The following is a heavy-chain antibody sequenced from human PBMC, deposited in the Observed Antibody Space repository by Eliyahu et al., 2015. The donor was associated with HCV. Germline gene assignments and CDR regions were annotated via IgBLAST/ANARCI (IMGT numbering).Heavy chain of an antibody. CDR2: ISFNGGST. J-gene: IGHJ3*01. D-gene: IGHD6-13*01. CDR1: GFTFXXYA. CDR3: AKYSWTGTWYNPDVFDL. Sequence: EEQLLESGGALVQPGGSLRLSCAASGFTFXXYAMNWVRLAPGKGLEXVXAISFNGGSTYYADPVRGRFTVSRDNSENTLYLQMNDLRPEDTALYYCAKYSWTGTWYNPDVFDLWGQGTRVTVSS. V-gene: IGHV3-23*01.